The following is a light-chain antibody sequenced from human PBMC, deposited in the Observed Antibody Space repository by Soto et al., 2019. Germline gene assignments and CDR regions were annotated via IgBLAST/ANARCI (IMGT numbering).Light chain of an antibody. CDR2: DAS. Sequence: EIVLTESPGTLSLSPGERGTLSCRASQSVSSNYLAWYQQKPGQAPRLLIYDASNRATGIPDRFSGGGSGTDFTLTISRLEPEDFAVYYCQQFSSYPLTFGGGTKVDIK. V-gene: IGKV3-20*01. J-gene: IGKJ4*01. CDR1: QSVSSNY. CDR3: QQFSSYPLT.